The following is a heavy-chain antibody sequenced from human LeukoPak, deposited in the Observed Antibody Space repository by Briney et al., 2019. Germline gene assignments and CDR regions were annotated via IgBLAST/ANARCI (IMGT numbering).Heavy chain of an antibody. J-gene: IGHJ4*02. D-gene: IGHD3-3*01. CDR2: ISYDGSNK. Sequence: PGGSLRFSCAASGFTFSSYGMHWVRQAPGKGLEWVAVISYDGSNKYYADSVKGRFTISRDNSKNTLYLQMNSLRAEDTAVYYCAKMAWDYDFWSGYTFDYWGQGTLVTVSS. V-gene: IGHV3-30*18. CDR1: GFTFSSYG. CDR3: AKMAWDYDFWSGYTFDY.